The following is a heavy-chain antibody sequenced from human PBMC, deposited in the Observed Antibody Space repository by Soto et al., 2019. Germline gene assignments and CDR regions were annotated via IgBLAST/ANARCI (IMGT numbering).Heavy chain of an antibody. CDR3: AKPPWFGELSYYYYYGMDV. Sequence: GGSLILSCAASGFTFSSYAMSWVRQAPGKGLEWVSAISGSGGSTYYADSVKGRFTISRDNSKNTLYLQMNSLRAEDTAVYYCAKPPWFGELSYYYYYGMDVWGQGTTVTVS. CDR2: ISGSGGST. V-gene: IGHV3-23*01. D-gene: IGHD3-10*01. J-gene: IGHJ6*02. CDR1: GFTFSSYA.